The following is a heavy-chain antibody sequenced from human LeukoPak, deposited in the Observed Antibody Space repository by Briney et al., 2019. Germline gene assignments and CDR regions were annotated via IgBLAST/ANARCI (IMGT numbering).Heavy chain of an antibody. D-gene: IGHD5-12*01. CDR1: GLTFSSYA. J-gene: IGHJ4*02. Sequence: GGSLRLSCAASGLTFSSYAMSWVRQAPGKGLEWVSAISGSGGSTYYADSVKGRFTISRDNSKNTLYLQINSLRAEDTAVYYCAKPPLVIVATTTTFDYWGQGTLVTVSS. CDR2: ISGSGGST. V-gene: IGHV3-23*01. CDR3: AKPPLVIVATTTTFDY.